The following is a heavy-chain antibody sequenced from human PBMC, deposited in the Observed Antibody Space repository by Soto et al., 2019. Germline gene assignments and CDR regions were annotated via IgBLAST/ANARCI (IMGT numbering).Heavy chain of an antibody. CDR3: ARALLSTVTTYYYYGMDV. CDR1: GYSISSGYY. D-gene: IGHD4-4*01. V-gene: IGHV4-38-2*01. CDR2: IYHSGST. Sequence: PSETLSLTCAVSGYSISSGYYWGWIRQPPGKGLEWIGSIYHSGSTYYNPSLKSRVTISVDTSKNQFSLKLSSVTAADTAVYYCARALLSTVTTYYYYGMDVWGQGTTVTSP. J-gene: IGHJ6*02.